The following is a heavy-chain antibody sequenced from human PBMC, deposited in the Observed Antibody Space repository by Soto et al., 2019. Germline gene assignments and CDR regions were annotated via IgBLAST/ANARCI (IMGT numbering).Heavy chain of an antibody. CDR1: GGSVSSSRYY. J-gene: IGHJ5*02. CDR2: IYYSGST. CDR3: ARTNRDWFDP. V-gene: IGHV4-39*01. Sequence: SETLSLTCTVSGGSVSSSRYYWGWIRQPPGKGLEWIGSIYYSGSTYYNPSLKSRVTISVDTSKNQFSLKLSSVTAADTAVYYCARTNRDWFDPWGQGTLVTVS.